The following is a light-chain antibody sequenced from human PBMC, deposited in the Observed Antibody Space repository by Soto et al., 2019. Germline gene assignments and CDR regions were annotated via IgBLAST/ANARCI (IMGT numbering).Light chain of an antibody. CDR1: QGISSW. CDR2: AAS. Sequence: DIQLTQSTSSVSASVGDTVTLTCRASQGISSWLAWYQQKPGKAPKLLIYAASSLQSGVPSRLSGIGSGTDFTLTINSLQTEDFATYYCQQADSFPLTFGGGTKVDI. V-gene: IGKV1-12*01. J-gene: IGKJ4*01. CDR3: QQADSFPLT.